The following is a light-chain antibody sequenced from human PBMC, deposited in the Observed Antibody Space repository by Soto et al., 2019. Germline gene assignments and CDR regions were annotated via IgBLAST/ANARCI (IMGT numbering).Light chain of an antibody. V-gene: IGKV3-20*01. Sequence: EIVLTQSPGTLSLSPGERASLSCRASQSVAKNYLAWYQQKPGQALRLLISDASSRATGIPDRFSGSGSGTDFTLTISRLEPEDYAVYYCQQYGTSPHTFGQGTKVEIK. J-gene: IGKJ2*01. CDR3: QQYGTSPHT. CDR1: QSVAKNY. CDR2: DAS.